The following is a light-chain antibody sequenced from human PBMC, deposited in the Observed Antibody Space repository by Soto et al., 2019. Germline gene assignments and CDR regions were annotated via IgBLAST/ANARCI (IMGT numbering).Light chain of an antibody. CDR3: QQYNNWPPWT. J-gene: IGKJ1*01. V-gene: IGKV3-15*01. CDR1: QGVRSGH. Sequence: ESVLTQSPGTLSLSPGDRATLSCRASQGVRSGHLAWYQQKPGQAPRLLISGASTRATGIPARFSGSGSGTEFTLTISSLQSEDFAVYYCQQYNNWPPWTFGQGTKVEIK. CDR2: GAS.